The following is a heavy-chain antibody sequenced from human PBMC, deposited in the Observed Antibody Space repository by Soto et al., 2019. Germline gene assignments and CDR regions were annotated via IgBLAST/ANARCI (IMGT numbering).Heavy chain of an antibody. CDR3: TTDYSGYDLSFDY. CDR2: IKSKTDGGTT. D-gene: IGHD5-12*01. J-gene: IGHJ4*02. CDR1: GFTFSNAW. Sequence: GGSLRLSCAASGFTFSNAWMSWVRQAPGKGLEWVGRIKSKTDGGTTDYAAPVKGRFTISRDDSKNTLYLQMNSLKTEDTAVYYCTTDYSGYDLSFDYWGQGTLVTVSS. V-gene: IGHV3-15*01.